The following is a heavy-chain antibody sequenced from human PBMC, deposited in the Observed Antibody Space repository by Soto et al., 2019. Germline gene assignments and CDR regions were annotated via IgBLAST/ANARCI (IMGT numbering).Heavy chain of an antibody. J-gene: IGHJ4*02. CDR3: TKVLSPLVLTTNFDS. Sequence: EVQLLESGGGLVQPGGSLRLSCAASGFTFSNYAMCWVRQAPGKGLEWVSGISASGSDTFYADSVKGRFTISKDTFKDTQFLQINSLRAEDTAIYYCTKVLSPLVLTTNFDSWGQGTLVTVSS. CDR2: ISASGSDT. V-gene: IGHV3-23*01. CDR1: GFTFSNYA. D-gene: IGHD2-2*01.